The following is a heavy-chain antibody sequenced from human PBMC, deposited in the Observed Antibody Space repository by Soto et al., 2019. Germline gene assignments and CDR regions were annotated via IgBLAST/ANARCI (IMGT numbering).Heavy chain of an antibody. Sequence: SETLSLTCTVSGGSISSYYWSWIRQPPGKGLEWIGYIYYSGSTNYNPSLKSRVTISVDTSKNQFSLKLSSVTAADTAVYYCARQDRVYYYGSGSYDYWGQGTLVTVSS. CDR1: GGSISSYY. J-gene: IGHJ4*02. CDR3: ARQDRVYYYGSGSYDY. CDR2: IYYSGST. D-gene: IGHD3-10*01. V-gene: IGHV4-59*08.